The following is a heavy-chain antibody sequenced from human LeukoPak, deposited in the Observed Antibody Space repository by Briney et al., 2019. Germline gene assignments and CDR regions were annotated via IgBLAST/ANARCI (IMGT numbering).Heavy chain of an antibody. CDR1: GGSFSGYY. J-gene: IGHJ4*02. D-gene: IGHD6-13*01. Sequence: PSETLSLTCAVYGGSFSGYYWSWIRQPPGKGLEWIGYIYYSGSTNYNPSLKSRVTISVDTSKNQFSLKLSSVTAADTAVYYCARDEAYSSSWFDYWGQGTLVTVSS. V-gene: IGHV4-59*01. CDR3: ARDEAYSSSWFDY. CDR2: IYYSGST.